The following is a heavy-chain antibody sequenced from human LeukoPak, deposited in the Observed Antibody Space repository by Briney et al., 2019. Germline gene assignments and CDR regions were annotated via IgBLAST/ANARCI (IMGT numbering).Heavy chain of an antibody. Sequence: PGGSLRLSCAASGFTFSSYAMHWVRQARGKGLEWVAVISYDGSNKYYADSVKGRFTISRDNSKNTLYLQMNSLRAEDTAVYYCARDGYYHAYYGMDVWGQGTTVTVSS. D-gene: IGHD3-3*01. CDR1: GFTFSSYA. J-gene: IGHJ6*02. V-gene: IGHV3-30*04. CDR2: ISYDGSNK. CDR3: ARDGYYHAYYGMDV.